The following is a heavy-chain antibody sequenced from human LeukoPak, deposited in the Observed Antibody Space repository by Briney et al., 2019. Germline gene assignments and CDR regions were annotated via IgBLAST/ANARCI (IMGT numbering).Heavy chain of an antibody. D-gene: IGHD4-11*01. J-gene: IGHJ5*02. CDR3: ARTSMTREIRFDP. Sequence: PSETLSLTCTVSGGSISSYYWSWIRQPPGKGLEWIGYIYYRGSTNYNPFLKSRVTISVDTSKNQFSLKLSSVTAADTAVYYCARTSMTREIRFDPWGQGTLVTVSS. CDR2: IYYRGST. V-gene: IGHV4-59*01. CDR1: GGSISSYY.